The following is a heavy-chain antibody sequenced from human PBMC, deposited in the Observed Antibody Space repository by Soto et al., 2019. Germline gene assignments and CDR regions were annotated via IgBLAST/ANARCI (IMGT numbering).Heavy chain of an antibody. V-gene: IGHV1-69*13. J-gene: IGHJ4*02. Sequence: ASVKVSCKSSGGTFSSFAITWVRQAPGQGLEWMGGIIPIFGTTNFAQKFQGRVTITADASTSTVYMELSSLTFEDTAVYYCAKGAYDYVWGSYRSSYYFDYWGQGTLVTVSS. CDR3: AKGAYDYVWGSYRSSYYFDY. CDR2: IIPIFGTT. CDR1: GGTFSSFA. D-gene: IGHD3-16*02.